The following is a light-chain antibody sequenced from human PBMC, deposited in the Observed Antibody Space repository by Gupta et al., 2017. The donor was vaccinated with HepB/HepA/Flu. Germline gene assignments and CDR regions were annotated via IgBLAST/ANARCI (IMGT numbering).Light chain of an antibody. V-gene: IGLV2-14*03. CDR1: SSDVGGYNY. Sequence: QSALTQPASGSGSTGNSITISCTGTSSDVGGYNYVSWYQQHQGKAPKLMIYDVSNRPSGVSNRFSGSKSCNTASLTISGLQAEDDADYYSSSYTSSSTGVFGTGTKATVL. CDR2: DVS. J-gene: IGLJ1*01. CDR3: SSYTSSSTGV.